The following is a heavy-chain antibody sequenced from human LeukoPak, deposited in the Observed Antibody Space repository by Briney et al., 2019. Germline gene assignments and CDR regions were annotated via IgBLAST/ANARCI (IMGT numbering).Heavy chain of an antibody. Sequence: SETLSLTCSVSGGSVSDYYWSWIRQSPGKRLEWMGNTYYSGSTNYNPSLKSRVTISVDTSKNQLSLNLSSVTAADTAVYYCAREGVIAATPLEPWGQGTLVTVSS. CDR1: GGSVSDYY. V-gene: IGHV4-59*02. CDR3: AREGVIAATPLEP. J-gene: IGHJ5*02. D-gene: IGHD6-6*01. CDR2: TYYSGST.